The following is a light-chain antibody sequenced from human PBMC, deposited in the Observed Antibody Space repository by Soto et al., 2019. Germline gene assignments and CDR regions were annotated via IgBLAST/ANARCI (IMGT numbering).Light chain of an antibody. CDR1: SSDVGSYNL. V-gene: IGLV2-23*01. CDR2: EGS. Sequence: QSVLTQPASVSGSPGQSITISCTGTSSDVGSYNLVSWHQQHPGKAPKLMIYEGSKRPSGVSNRFSGSKSGNTASLTISGLQAEDEADYYCCSYAGKVFGTGTKVTVL. CDR3: CSYAGKV. J-gene: IGLJ1*01.